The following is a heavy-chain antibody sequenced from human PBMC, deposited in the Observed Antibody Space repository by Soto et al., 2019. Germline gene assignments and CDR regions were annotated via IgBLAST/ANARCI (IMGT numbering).Heavy chain of an antibody. CDR1: GYTFTSYG. CDR2: ISAYNGNT. J-gene: IGHJ4*02. Sequence: ASVKVSCKASGYTFTSYGIIWVRQAPGQGLEWMGWISAYNGNTNYAQKLQGRVTMTTDTSTSTAYMELRSLRSDDTAVYYCAREYSHLYYFDYWGQGTLVTVSS. CDR3: AREYSHLYYFDY. D-gene: IGHD2-21*01. V-gene: IGHV1-18*01.